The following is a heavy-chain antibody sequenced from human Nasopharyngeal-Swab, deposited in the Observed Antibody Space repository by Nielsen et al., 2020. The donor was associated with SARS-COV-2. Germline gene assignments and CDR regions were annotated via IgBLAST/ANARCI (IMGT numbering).Heavy chain of an antibody. CDR1: GSSFTSYW. Sequence: GESLKISCKGSGSSFTSYWIAWVRQMPGKGLEWMGIIYPRASDTRYSPSFQGQVTISADKSISTAYLQWSSLKASDTAMYYCVRPEGVATSFKYYFQYGMDVWGQGTMVTVPS. D-gene: IGHD5-12*01. J-gene: IGHJ6*02. V-gene: IGHV5-51*01. CDR2: IYPRASDT. CDR3: VRPEGVATSFKYYFQYGMDV.